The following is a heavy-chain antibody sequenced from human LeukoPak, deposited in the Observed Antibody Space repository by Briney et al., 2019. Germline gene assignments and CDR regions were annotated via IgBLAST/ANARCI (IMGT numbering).Heavy chain of an antibody. Sequence: GGSLRLSCAASGFTFTDYGFHWVRQAPGKGLEWVAVIWYDGSKKYYADSVKGRFTISRDDSKNTLYLKMNSLRAEDTAVYFCLRHLGTDNYFFDYWGQGALVSVSS. CDR3: LRHLGTDNYFFDY. V-gene: IGHV3-33*01. CDR2: IWYDGSKK. CDR1: GFTFTDYG. D-gene: IGHD7-27*01. J-gene: IGHJ4*02.